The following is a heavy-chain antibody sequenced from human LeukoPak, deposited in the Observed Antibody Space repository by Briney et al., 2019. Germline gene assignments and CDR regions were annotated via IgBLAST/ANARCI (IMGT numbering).Heavy chain of an antibody. Sequence: SQTLSLTCAISGDSVSSNSAAWNWIRQSPSRGLEWLGRTYYRSKLYNDYAVSVKSRITINPDTSKNQFSLQLNSVTPEDTAVYYCARALGYYDFWSGYKYYFDYWGQGTLVTVSS. V-gene: IGHV6-1*01. CDR3: ARALGYYDFWSGYKYYFDY. D-gene: IGHD3-3*01. CDR2: TYYRSKLYN. CDR1: GDSVSSNSAA. J-gene: IGHJ4*02.